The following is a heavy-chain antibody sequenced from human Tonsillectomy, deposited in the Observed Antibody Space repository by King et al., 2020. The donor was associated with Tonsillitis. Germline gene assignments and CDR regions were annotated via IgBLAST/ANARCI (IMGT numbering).Heavy chain of an antibody. Sequence: QLVQSGGGLVKPGGSLRLSCAGSGFTFSSYSMNWVRQAPGKGLEWVSSISSSSSYIYYADSVKGRFTISRDNAKNSLYLQMNSLRAEDTAVYYCARDGSGYDSSGYYYVFDYWGQGTLVTVSS. CDR2: ISSSSSYI. V-gene: IGHV3-21*01. D-gene: IGHD3-22*01. CDR1: GFTFSSYS. J-gene: IGHJ4*02. CDR3: ARDGSGYDSSGYYYVFDY.